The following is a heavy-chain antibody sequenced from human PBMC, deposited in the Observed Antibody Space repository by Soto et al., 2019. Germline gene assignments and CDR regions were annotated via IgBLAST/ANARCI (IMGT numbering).Heavy chain of an antibody. J-gene: IGHJ4*02. V-gene: IGHV1-3*01. CDR2: INAGNGNT. CDR3: ATDTGFGLSDY. D-gene: IGHD3-10*01. Sequence: ASVKVSCKASGYTFTSYAIYWVRQAPGQRLEWMGWINAGNGNTKYSQKFQGRVTITRDTSASTAYMELSSLRSEDTAVYYCATDTGFGLSDYWGKGPLGTVSS. CDR1: GYTFTSYA.